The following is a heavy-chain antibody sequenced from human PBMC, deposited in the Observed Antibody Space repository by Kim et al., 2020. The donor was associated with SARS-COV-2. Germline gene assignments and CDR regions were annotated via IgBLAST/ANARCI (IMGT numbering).Heavy chain of an antibody. CDR2: TYYRSKWCD. CDR1: GDSVSSNSVA. D-gene: IGHD1-1*01. V-gene: IGHV6-1*01. CDR3: ARGTSPTGAFDF. J-gene: IGHJ3*01. Sequence: SQTLSLTCAISGDSVSSNSVAWNWIRQSPSRGLEWLGRTYYRSKWCDDYAVSVKSRIVINPDTSKNQFSLQLNSVTPEDTAVYYCARGTSPTGAFDFWGQGTMVTVSS.